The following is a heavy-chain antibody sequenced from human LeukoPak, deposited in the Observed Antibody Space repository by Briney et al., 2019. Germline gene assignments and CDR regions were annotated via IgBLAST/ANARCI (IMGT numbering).Heavy chain of an antibody. CDR3: ARTTGHFDY. CDR2: TYCRSNWYN. Sequence: SQTLSLTCAISGDSVSNKSAAWNWMRQSPSRGLEWLGRTYCRSNWYNEYAVSVTSRITINPDTSKNQFSLQLNSVAPEDTAVYYCARTTGHFDYWGQGTLVTVSS. CDR1: GDSVSNKSAA. V-gene: IGHV6-1*01. D-gene: IGHD2-8*02. J-gene: IGHJ4*02.